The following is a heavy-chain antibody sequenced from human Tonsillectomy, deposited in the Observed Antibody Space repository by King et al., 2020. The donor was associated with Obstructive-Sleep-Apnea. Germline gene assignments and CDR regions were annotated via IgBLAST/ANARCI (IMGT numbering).Heavy chain of an antibody. CDR3: AKDFYYDILPPGGAIDV. D-gene: IGHD3-9*01. Sequence: VQLVESGGGLVQPGRSLRLSCATSGFSFDDYAMHWVRQAPGKGLEWVSGISWNIGSIAYADSVKGRFTISRDNAKNSLYLQMNSLRAEDTALYYCAKDFYYDILPPGGAIDVWGQGTTVIVSS. V-gene: IGHV3-9*01. J-gene: IGHJ6*02. CDR2: ISWNIGSI. CDR1: GFSFDDYA.